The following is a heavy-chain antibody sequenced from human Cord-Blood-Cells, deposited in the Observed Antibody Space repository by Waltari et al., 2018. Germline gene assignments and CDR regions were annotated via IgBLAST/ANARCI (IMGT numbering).Heavy chain of an antibody. D-gene: IGHD5-18*01. CDR1: VYTITSYG. CDR2: ISAYNGNT. J-gene: IGHJ4*02. Sequence: QLRLQQSGTEAPKPAAQVKVSCKASVYTITSYGKPRIPRALRQGLEWMGWISAYNGNTNYAQKLQGRVTMTTDTSTSTAYMGLRSLRSDDTAVYYCARDFGGFGYSYGPSNDWGQGTLVTVSS. V-gene: IGHV1-18*01. CDR3: ARDFGGFGYSYGPSND.